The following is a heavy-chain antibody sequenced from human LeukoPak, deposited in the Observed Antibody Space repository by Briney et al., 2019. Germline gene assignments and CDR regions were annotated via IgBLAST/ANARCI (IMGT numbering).Heavy chain of an antibody. CDR3: ARVAKERVGGVYYFDY. CDR2: IGTAGDT. Sequence: GGSLRLSCAASGFSFSDYDMHWVRQATGKGLEWVSAIGTAGDTYYTGSVKGRFTISRENAKNSLYLQMNSLRAGDTAVYYCARVAKERVGGVYYFDYWGQGTLVTVSS. J-gene: IGHJ4*02. D-gene: IGHD1-1*01. CDR1: GFSFSDYD. V-gene: IGHV3-13*01.